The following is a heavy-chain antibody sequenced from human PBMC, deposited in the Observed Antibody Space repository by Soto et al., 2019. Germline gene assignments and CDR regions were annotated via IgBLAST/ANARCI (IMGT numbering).Heavy chain of an antibody. Sequence: QVQLVQSGAEVKKPGASVKVSCKASGYTFTNFGISWVRQAPGQGLEWMGWISAYNGNTNYAQNFQGRVTRTTDTSTSTEYMELRSLRSADTAVYYCAGGGTPIDYWCQGTLVTVSS. CDR2: ISAYNGNT. D-gene: IGHD3-16*01. V-gene: IGHV1-18*01. CDR1: GYTFTNFG. J-gene: IGHJ4*02. CDR3: AGGGTPIDY.